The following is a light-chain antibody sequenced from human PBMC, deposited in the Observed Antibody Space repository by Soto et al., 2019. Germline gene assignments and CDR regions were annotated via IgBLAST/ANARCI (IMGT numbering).Light chain of an antibody. CDR3: SSFAGSNNFPDV. V-gene: IGLV2-8*01. CDR2: EIN. J-gene: IGLJ1*01. Sequence: ALTQPPSASGSPGQSVTISCTGTSSDVGAYDYVSWYQQHPGKAPKLMIYEINKRPSGVPDRFSGSKSGNTASLTVSGLQAEDEADYYFSSFAGSNNFPDVFGTGTKGTVL. CDR1: SSDVGAYDY.